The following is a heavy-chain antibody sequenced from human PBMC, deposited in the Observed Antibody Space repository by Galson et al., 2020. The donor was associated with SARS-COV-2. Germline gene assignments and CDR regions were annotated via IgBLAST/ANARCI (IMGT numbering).Heavy chain of an antibody. CDR1: GDSISSSTFY. Sequence: SETLSLTCTVSGDSISSSTFYWGWIRQPPGKGLEWIGSIYYSGSTYYNPSLRSRVTISVDTSKNQFSLKLSSVTAADTAVYYCARHMRGSVSNYAFDSWGQGTLVTVS. CDR3: ARHMRGSVSNYAFDS. D-gene: IGHD4-4*01. CDR2: IYYSGST. V-gene: IGHV4-39*01. J-gene: IGHJ5*01.